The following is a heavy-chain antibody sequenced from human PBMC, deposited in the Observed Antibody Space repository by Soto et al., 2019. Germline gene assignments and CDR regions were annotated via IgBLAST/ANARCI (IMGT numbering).Heavy chain of an antibody. CDR2: ISGYNGNT. CDR1: GYEFDNYG. Sequence: QVQLVQSGAEVKNPGASVTVSCKASGYEFDNYGISWVRQAPGQGLEWMGWISGYNGNTNSAENFHGRVTMTRDTSRRIAYMELKGLRSDNTAVYYGATPLPRFCESTDPCEAWAQGTMVT. D-gene: IGHD3-10*01. J-gene: IGHJ3*01. CDR3: ATPLPRFCESTDPCEA. V-gene: IGHV1-18*01.